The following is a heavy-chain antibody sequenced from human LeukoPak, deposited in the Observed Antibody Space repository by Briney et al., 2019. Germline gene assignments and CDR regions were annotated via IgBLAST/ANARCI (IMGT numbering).Heavy chain of an antibody. V-gene: IGHV1-8*03. CDR3: ARGRSLLYSGSYSNYYYYYMDV. Sequence: GASVKVSCKASGYTFNTYGITWVRQATGQGLEWMGWMNPNSGNTGYAQKFQGRVTITRNTSISTAYMELSSLRSEDTAVYYCARGRSLLYSGSYSNYYYYYMDVWGKGTTVTVSS. CDR1: GYTFNTYG. J-gene: IGHJ6*03. CDR2: MNPNSGNT. D-gene: IGHD1-26*01.